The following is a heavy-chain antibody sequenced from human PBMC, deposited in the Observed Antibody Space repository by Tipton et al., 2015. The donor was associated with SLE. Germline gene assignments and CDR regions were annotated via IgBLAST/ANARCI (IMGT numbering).Heavy chain of an antibody. J-gene: IGHJ3*02. CDR1: GGSISSSSYY. D-gene: IGHD3-22*01. CDR2: IYYSGST. V-gene: IGHV4-39*07. CDR3: ARGRLSSGYSVGAFDI. Sequence: GLVKPSETLSLTCTVSGGSISSSSYYWGWIRQPPGKGLEWIGSIYYSGSTYYNPSLKSRVTISVDTSKNQFSLKLSSVTAADTAVYYCARGRLSSGYSVGAFDIWGQGTMVTVSS.